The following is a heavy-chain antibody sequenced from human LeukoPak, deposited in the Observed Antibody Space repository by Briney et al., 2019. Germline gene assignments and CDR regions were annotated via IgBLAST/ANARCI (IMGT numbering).Heavy chain of an antibody. CDR2: ISWNSGSI. V-gene: IGHV3-9*01. D-gene: IGHD2-2*01. CDR3: AKAQEYQLLSGYFDY. Sequence: GGSLRLSCAASGFTFDDYAMHWVRQAPGQGLEWVSGISWNSGSIAYADSVKGRFTISRDNAKNSLYLQMNSLRAEDTALYYCAKAQEYQLLSGYFDYWGQGTLVTVSS. J-gene: IGHJ4*02. CDR1: GFTFDDYA.